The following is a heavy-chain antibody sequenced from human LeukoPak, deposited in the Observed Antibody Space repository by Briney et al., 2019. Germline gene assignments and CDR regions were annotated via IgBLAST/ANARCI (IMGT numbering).Heavy chain of an antibody. CDR2: INPSGGST. V-gene: IGHV1-46*01. CDR3: ARGYCSGGSCYSRDAFDI. Sequence: GASVKVSFKASGYTFTSYYMHWVRQAPGQGLEWMGIINPSGGSTSYAQKFQGRVTMTRDTSTSTVYMELSSLRSEDTAVYYCARGYCSGGSCYSRDAFDIWGQGTMVTVSS. J-gene: IGHJ3*02. CDR1: GYTFTSYY. D-gene: IGHD2-15*01.